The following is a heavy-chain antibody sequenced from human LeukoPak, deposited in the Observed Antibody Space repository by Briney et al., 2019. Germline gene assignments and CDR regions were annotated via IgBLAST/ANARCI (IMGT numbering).Heavy chain of an antibody. CDR3: ARSLGYCSGGSCYDFDY. CDR1: GYSFTSYW. D-gene: IGHD2-15*01. Sequence: KARESLKISCKGSGYSFTSYWIGWVRQMPGKGLEWMGIIYPGDSDTRYSPSFQGQVTISADKSISTAYLQWSSLKASDTAMYYCARSLGYCSGGSCYDFDYWGQGTLVTVSS. CDR2: IYPGDSDT. V-gene: IGHV5-51*01. J-gene: IGHJ4*02.